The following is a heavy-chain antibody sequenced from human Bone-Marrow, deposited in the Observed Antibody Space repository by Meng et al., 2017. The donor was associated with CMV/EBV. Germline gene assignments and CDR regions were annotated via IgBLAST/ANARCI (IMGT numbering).Heavy chain of an antibody. CDR3: ARGFDNFWSGYHYYYGMDV. V-gene: IGHV3-21*04. CDR1: GFTFSSYS. D-gene: IGHD3-3*01. J-gene: IGHJ6*02. Sequence: GESLKISCTASGFTFSSYSMNWVRQAPGKGLEWVSCISKSSSHIYYADSVRGRFTITRDNAENSLYLQMNSLRAEDTAVYFCARGFDNFWSGYHYYYGMDVWGQGNTVNFAS. CDR2: ISKSSSHI.